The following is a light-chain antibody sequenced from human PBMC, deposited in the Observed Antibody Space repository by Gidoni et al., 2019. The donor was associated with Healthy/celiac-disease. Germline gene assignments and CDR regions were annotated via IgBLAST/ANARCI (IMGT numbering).Light chain of an antibody. CDR1: QVISNY. V-gene: IGKV1-27*01. CDR2: AAS. CDR3: QKYNSALLT. J-gene: IGKJ4*01. Sequence: DIQMTHSPSSLSASVGDRVTITCRASQVISNYLAWYQQKPGKVPKLLIYAASTLQSGVPSRFSGSGSGTDFTLTISRLQPEDVATDYCQKYNSALLTFGGGTKVEIK.